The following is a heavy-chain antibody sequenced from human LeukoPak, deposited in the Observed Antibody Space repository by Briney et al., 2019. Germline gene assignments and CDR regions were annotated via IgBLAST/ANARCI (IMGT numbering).Heavy chain of an antibody. CDR3: ARARNYYDSSDYYYEGDAFDI. V-gene: IGHV4-38-2*02. J-gene: IGHJ3*02. CDR1: GYSISSGYY. CDR2: IYHSGST. Sequence: SETLSLTCTVSGYSISSGYYWGWIRQPPGKGLEWIGSIYHSGSTYYNPSLKSRVTISVDTSKNQFSLKLSSVTAADTAVYYCARARNYYDSSDYYYEGDAFDIWGQGTMVTASS. D-gene: IGHD3-22*01.